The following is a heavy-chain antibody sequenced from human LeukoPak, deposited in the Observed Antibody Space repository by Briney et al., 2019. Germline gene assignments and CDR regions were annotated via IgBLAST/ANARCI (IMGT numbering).Heavy chain of an antibody. CDR3: ARGYGSGSYHDAFDI. CDR1: GFTFSSYW. Sequence: GGSLRLSCAASGFTFSSYWMHWVRQAPGKGLVWVSRINSDGSSTSYADSVKCRFTISRDNAKNTLYLQMNSLRAEDTAVYYCARGYGSGSYHDAFDIWGQGTMVTVSS. V-gene: IGHV3-74*01. CDR2: INSDGSST. D-gene: IGHD3-10*01. J-gene: IGHJ3*02.